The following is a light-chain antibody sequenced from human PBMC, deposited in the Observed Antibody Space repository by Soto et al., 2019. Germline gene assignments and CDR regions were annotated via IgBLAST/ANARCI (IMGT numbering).Light chain of an antibody. Sequence: QAVVTQPPSASGTPGQRVTFSCSGSSSNIGSYTVNWYQQPPGTAPKLLIHSGNQRPSGVPDRFSGSQSGTSASLAISGLQSEDEADYYCAAWDDSLNAVVFGGGTQLTVL. J-gene: IGLJ3*02. CDR3: AAWDDSLNAVV. CDR2: SGN. V-gene: IGLV1-44*01. CDR1: SSNIGSYT.